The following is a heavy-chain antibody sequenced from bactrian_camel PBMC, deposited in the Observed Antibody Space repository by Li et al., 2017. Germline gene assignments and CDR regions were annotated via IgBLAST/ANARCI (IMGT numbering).Heavy chain of an antibody. V-gene: IGHV3S1*01. J-gene: IGHJ4*01. CDR1: QYTHC. Sequence: VQLVESGGGSVQPGGSLRLSCVASQYTHCMGWFRQVPGQEREKVAIRYNGGGEYIAESVKGRFTISKDNSANTLYLQMNNLEPEDTAVYYCAADISPGTICSAATQILAFQYRGQGTQVTV. CDR2: RYNGGGE. D-gene: IGHD2*01. CDR3: AADISPGTICSAATQILAFQY.